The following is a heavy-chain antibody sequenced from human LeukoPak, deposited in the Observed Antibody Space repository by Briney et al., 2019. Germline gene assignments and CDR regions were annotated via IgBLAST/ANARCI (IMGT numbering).Heavy chain of an antibody. V-gene: IGHV1-2*02. CDR1: GYTFTGYY. CDR2: INPNSGGT. D-gene: IGHD3-22*01. J-gene: IGHJ4*02. Sequence: ASVRVSCKASGYTFTGYYMHWVRQAPGQGLEWMGWINPNSGGTNYAQKFQGRVTMTRDTSISTAYMELSSLRSEDTAVYYCARVAPRDSSGYYYFDYWGQGTLVTVSS. CDR3: ARVAPRDSSGYYYFDY.